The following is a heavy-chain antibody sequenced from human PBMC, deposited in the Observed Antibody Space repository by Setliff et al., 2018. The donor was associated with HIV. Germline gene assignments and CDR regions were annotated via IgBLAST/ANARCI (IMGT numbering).Heavy chain of an antibody. Sequence: ASVKVSCKASGYTFSSYTMHWVRQAPGQGLEWMGWINAGNGDTKYSQKFQGRVTITRDTSASTAYMELSSLRSEDTAVYYCARSLIAAAGFHQHWGQGTLVTVSS. V-gene: IGHV1-3*01. J-gene: IGHJ1*01. CDR3: ARSLIAAAGFHQH. CDR2: INAGNGDT. CDR1: GYTFSSYT. D-gene: IGHD6-13*01.